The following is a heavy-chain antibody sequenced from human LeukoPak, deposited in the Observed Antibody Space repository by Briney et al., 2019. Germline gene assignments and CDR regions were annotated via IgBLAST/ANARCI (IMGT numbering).Heavy chain of an antibody. D-gene: IGHD5-18*01. J-gene: IGHJ5*02. CDR3: ARERIQLWLRSNWFDP. V-gene: IGHV1-2*02. Sequence: ASVKVSRKASGYTFTGYYMHWVRQAPGQGLEWMGWINPNSGGTNYAQKFQGRVTMTRDTSISTAYMELSRLRSDDTAVYYCARERIQLWLRSNWFDPWGQGTLVTVSS. CDR2: INPNSGGT. CDR1: GYTFTGYY.